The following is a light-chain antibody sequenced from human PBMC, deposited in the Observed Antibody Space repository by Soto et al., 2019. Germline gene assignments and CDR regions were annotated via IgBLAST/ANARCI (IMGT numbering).Light chain of an antibody. V-gene: IGKV3-11*01. CDR3: QQRSNWPLT. Sequence: EIVLTQSPATLSLSLGERVTLSCRASQSVSSYLAWYQQKPGQAPRLLIYDASNMATGIPARFSGSGSGTDFTLTISSLEPEDFAVYYCQQRSNWPLTFGGGTKVEIK. CDR2: DAS. CDR1: QSVSSY. J-gene: IGKJ4*01.